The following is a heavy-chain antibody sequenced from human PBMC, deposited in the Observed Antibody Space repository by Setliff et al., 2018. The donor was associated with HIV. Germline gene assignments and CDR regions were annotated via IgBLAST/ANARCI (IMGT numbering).Heavy chain of an antibody. J-gene: IGHJ6*03. D-gene: IGHD3-22*01. Sequence: PSETLSLTCTVSGDPISTYYWSWVRKPPGKGLEWIGYVYYSGSTGYSPSLRGRVTMSVDPSKNQFSLKLNSVTAADTAIYYCARGNYDTSDYYTNFYYYYMNVWGKGTAVTVSS. CDR3: ARGNYDTSDYYTNFYYYYMNV. CDR2: VYYSGST. V-gene: IGHV4-59*01. CDR1: GDPISTYY.